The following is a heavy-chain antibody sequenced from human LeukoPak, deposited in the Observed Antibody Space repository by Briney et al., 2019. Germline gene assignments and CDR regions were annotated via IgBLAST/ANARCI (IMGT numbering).Heavy chain of an antibody. J-gene: IGHJ6*03. CDR1: GFTFSSYS. CDR2: ISSSSSYI. V-gene: IGHV3-21*04. CDR3: ARDVYDSSGYYPLNYYYYYMDV. Sequence: PGGSLRLSCAASGFTFSSYSMNWVRQAPGKGLEWVSSISSSSSYIYYADSVKGRFTISRDNAKNSLYLQMNSLRAEDTALYYCARDVYDSSGYYPLNYYYYYMDVWGKGTTVTVSS. D-gene: IGHD3-22*01.